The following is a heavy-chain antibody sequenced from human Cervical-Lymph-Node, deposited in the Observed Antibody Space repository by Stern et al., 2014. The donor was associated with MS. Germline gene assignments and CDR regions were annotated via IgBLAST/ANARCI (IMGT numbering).Heavy chain of an antibody. J-gene: IGHJ5*02. CDR3: ARDLRPLAVADSWFDP. D-gene: IGHD6-19*01. Sequence: VQLVQSGGGLVKPGGSLRLSCAASGFTFSSYSMNWVRQAPGKGLEWVSSISSSSSYIYYADSVKGRFTISRDNAKNSLYLQMNSLRAEDTAVYYCARDLRPLAVADSWFDPWGQGTLVTVSS. CDR1: GFTFSSYS. CDR2: ISSSSSYI. V-gene: IGHV3-21*01.